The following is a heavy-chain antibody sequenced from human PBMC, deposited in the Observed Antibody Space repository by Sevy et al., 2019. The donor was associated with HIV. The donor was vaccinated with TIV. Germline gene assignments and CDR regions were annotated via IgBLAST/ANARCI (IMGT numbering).Heavy chain of an antibody. CDR3: ARSRVITGTFDY. Sequence: SETLSLTCTVSGGSISGYYWSWIRRPPGKGLEWIGYISYSGSTNYNPSLMSRVTISVDTSKNEFSLKLSSVTAADTAVYYCARSRVITGTFDYWGQGTLVTVSS. CDR1: GGSISGYY. CDR2: ISYSGST. D-gene: IGHD1-20*01. J-gene: IGHJ4*02. V-gene: IGHV4-59*01.